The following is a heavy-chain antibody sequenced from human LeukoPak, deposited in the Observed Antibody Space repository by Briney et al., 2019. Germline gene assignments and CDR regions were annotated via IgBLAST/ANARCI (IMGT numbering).Heavy chain of an antibody. D-gene: IGHD3-22*01. CDR2: TSGSGGST. V-gene: IGHV3-23*01. CDR1: GFTFISYA. CDR3: AKDLTMIVLAYDY. J-gene: IGHJ4*02. Sequence: QPGGSLRLSCAASGFTFISYAMSWVRQAPGKGLEWVSATSGSGGSTYYADSVKGRFTISRDNSKNTLYLQMNSLRAEDTAVYYCAKDLTMIVLAYDYWGQGTLVTVSS.